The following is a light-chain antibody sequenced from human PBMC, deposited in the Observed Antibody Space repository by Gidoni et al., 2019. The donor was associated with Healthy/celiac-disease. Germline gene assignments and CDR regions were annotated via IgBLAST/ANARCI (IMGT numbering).Light chain of an antibody. CDR2: GAS. CDR1: QSVSIN. V-gene: IGKV3-15*01. J-gene: IGKJ3*01. CDR3: QQYNNWPLLFT. Sequence: EIVMTQSPATLSVSPGERATLSCRASQSVSINLACYQQKPGQAPRLLIYGASTRATGIPARFSGSGAGTEFTLTISSLQSEDFAVYYCQQYNNWPLLFTFGPGTKVDIK.